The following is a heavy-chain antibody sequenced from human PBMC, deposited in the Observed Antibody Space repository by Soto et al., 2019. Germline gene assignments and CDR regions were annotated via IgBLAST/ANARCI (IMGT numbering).Heavy chain of an antibody. CDR2: ISYDGSNK. CDR1: GFIFSRYG. J-gene: IGHJ6*02. CDR3: ANDLGSGKPYYYYAMDV. V-gene: IGHV3-30*18. D-gene: IGHD3-10*01. Sequence: QVQLVESGGGVVQPGRSLRLSCAASGFIFSRYGMHWVRQAPGKGLEWVAVISYDGSNKYYAESVKGRFIISRDKSENTLYLQLNSLRAEGTAVYYCANDLGSGKPYYYYAMDVWGQGTTVTVSS.